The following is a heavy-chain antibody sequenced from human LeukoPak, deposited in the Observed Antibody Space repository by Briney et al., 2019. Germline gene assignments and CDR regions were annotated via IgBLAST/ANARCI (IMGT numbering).Heavy chain of an antibody. Sequence: PGGSLRLSCTASGFTFSSYGIHWVRQAPGKGLEWVAFIRSDGSDKYYADSLKGRFTISRDNSKNTLYLQMTSLRDGDTAVYYCAKERDLVRATYYFGSWGQGTLVTVSS. V-gene: IGHV3-30*02. J-gene: IGHJ4*02. CDR3: AKERDLVRATYYFGS. CDR1: GFTFSSYG. CDR2: IRSDGSDK. D-gene: IGHD1-26*01.